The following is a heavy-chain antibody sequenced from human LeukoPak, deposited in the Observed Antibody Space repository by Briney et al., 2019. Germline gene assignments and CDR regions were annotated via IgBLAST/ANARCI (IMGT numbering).Heavy chain of an antibody. V-gene: IGHV3-23*01. CDR3: AKDVLVEMATIRGAFDI. CDR2: ISGSGGST. J-gene: IGHJ3*02. D-gene: IGHD5-24*01. Sequence: GGSPRLSCAASGFTFSSYGMSWVRQAPGKGLEWVSAISGSGGSTYYADSVKGRFTISRDNSKNTLYLQMNSLRAEDTAVYYCAKDVLVEMATIRGAFDIWGQGTMVTVSS. CDR1: GFTFSSYG.